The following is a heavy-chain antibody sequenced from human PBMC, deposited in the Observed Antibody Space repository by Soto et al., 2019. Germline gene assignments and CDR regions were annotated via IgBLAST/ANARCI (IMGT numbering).Heavy chain of an antibody. CDR3: ARVETTVTYYFDY. V-gene: IGHV4-34*01. J-gene: IGHJ4*02. CDR1: GGSFSGYY. D-gene: IGHD4-17*01. Sequence: QVQLQQWGAGLLKPSETLSLTCAVYGGSFSGYYWSWIRQPPGKGLEWIGEINHSGSTNYNPSLKRRVTISVDTSKNQFSLKLSSVTAADTAVYYCARVETTVTYYFDYWGQGTLVTVSS. CDR2: INHSGST.